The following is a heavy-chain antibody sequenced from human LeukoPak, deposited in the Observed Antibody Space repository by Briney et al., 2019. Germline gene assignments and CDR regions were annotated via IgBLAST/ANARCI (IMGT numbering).Heavy chain of an antibody. J-gene: IGHJ3*02. CDR3: ARHTDYYDSSGYQRSAFDI. V-gene: IGHV4-39*01. CDR2: IYGSGSA. Sequence: SETLSLTCTVSGGSISSSSYYCGWIRQPPGRGLEWIGSIYGSGSAYYNPSLKSRVTMSIDTSKNQFSLKLSSVTAADTAVYYCARHTDYYDSSGYQRSAFDIWGQGTMVTVSS. CDR1: GGSISSSSYY. D-gene: IGHD3-22*01.